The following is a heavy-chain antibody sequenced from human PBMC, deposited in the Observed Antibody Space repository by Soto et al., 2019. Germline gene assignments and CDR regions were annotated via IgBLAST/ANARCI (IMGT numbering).Heavy chain of an antibody. CDR1: NDSISSYY. D-gene: IGHD3-16*01. CDR3: VRELSRGWFDP. J-gene: IGHJ5*02. V-gene: IGHV4-59*01. CDR2: IFYSGGT. Sequence: KTSETLSLTCTVSNDSISSYYWSWIRQPPGKGLEWIGYIFYSGGTTYNPSLESRVTISVDRSTNQFSLKLTSVTAADTAVYYCVRELSRGWFDPWGQGTLVTVSS.